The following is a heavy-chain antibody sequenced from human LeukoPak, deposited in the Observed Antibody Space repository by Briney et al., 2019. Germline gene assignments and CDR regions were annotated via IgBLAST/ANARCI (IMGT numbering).Heavy chain of an antibody. CDR1: GFPFDSYT. J-gene: IGHJ3*02. Sequence: RGSLRLSCAASGFPFDSYTLNWVRQAPGKGLEWVSSISSSSSYIYYADSVKGRFTISRDNAKNSLYLQMNSLRAEDTAVYYCARDRYYYDSSGEDAFDIWGQGTMVTVSS. V-gene: IGHV3-21*01. CDR2: ISSSSSYI. D-gene: IGHD3-22*01. CDR3: ARDRYYYDSSGEDAFDI.